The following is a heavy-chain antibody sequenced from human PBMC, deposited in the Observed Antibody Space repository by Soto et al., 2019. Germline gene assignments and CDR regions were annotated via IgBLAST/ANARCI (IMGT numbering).Heavy chain of an antibody. V-gene: IGHV3-21*01. CDR2: ISSGSSYI. J-gene: IGHJ6*04. CDR1: GFTFSSYS. Sequence: EVQLVESGGGLVKPGGSLRLSCAASGFTFSSYSMNWVRQAPGKGLEWVSSISSGSSYIYYADSVKGRFTISRDNAKQSLYLQMNCLGAEDTAVYYCARSSGGSGKLWNYYGMDVWGKGTTVTVSS. CDR3: ARSSGGSGKLWNYYGMDV. D-gene: IGHD3-10*01.